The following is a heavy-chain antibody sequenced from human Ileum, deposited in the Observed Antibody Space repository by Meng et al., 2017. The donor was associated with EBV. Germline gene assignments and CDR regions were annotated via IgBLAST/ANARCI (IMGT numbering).Heavy chain of an antibody. V-gene: IGHV4-34*01. CDR3: ASSDYYRSDY. J-gene: IGHJ4*02. CDR1: GGSVSGYY. Sequence: QWCLGRFKPSEPLSLTCGVDGGSVSGYYWPWIRQPPGKGLEWLGEINHSGRTNYSPSLKSRVTISLDKSKNQLSLKLNSVTAADTAVYYCASSDYYRSDYWGQGTLVTVSS. D-gene: IGHD3-22*01. CDR2: INHSGRT.